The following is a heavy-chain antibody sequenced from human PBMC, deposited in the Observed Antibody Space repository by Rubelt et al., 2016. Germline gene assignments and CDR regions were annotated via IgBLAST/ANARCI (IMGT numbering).Heavy chain of an antibody. J-gene: IGHJ4*02. D-gene: IGHD3-3*01. CDR3: TALHDYDFWSGGYDY. V-gene: IGHV3-15*01. CDR2: IKRKTDGGTT. Sequence: GGGLVKPGGSLRLTCAASGFTFTNVWMSWVRQAPGKGLEWVGRIKRKTDGGTTDYAAPVKGRFTISRDDSKNMLYLQMNSLKTEDTAVYYCTALHDYDFWSGGYDYWGQGTLVTVSS. CDR1: GFTFTNVW.